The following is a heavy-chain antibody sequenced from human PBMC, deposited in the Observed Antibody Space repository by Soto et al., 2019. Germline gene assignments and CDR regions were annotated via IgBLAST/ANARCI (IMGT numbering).Heavy chain of an antibody. CDR3: VRDSSVKRKVGNTENDY. CDR2: ISAYNGNT. D-gene: IGHD5-18*01. J-gene: IGHJ4*02. CDR1: GYTFTSYG. Sequence: GASVKVSCKASGYTFTSYGISWVRQAPGQGLEWMGWISAYNGNTNYAQKLQGRVTMTTDTSTSTAYMELRSLRSDDTAVYYCVRDSSVKRKVGNTENDYWGQGTLVTVSS. V-gene: IGHV1-18*01.